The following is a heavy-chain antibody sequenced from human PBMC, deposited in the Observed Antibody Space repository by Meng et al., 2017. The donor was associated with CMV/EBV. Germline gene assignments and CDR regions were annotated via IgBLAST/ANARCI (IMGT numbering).Heavy chain of an antibody. V-gene: IGHV4-4*07. CDR2: IYNSGST. D-gene: IGHD5-18*01. Sequence: QLPQAGRALVEPSAAPPLTCTVAGGSISSYYWCWFRQPAGKGLEWIGRIYNSGSTNYNPSLKSRVTMSVDKSKNQFSLKLSSVTAADTAVYYCARHGDTAMVVGIDYWGQGTLVTVSS. CDR3: ARHGDTAMVVGIDY. CDR1: GGSISSYY. J-gene: IGHJ4*02.